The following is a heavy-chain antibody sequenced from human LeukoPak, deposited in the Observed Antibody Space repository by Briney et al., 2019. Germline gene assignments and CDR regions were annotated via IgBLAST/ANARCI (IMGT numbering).Heavy chain of an antibody. CDR1: GFSFRSYA. Sequence: TGGSLRLSCAASGFSFRSYAMSWVRQAPGKGLEWVSAISGSGTNTYYVDFVKGRFTISRDNSKNTLYLQMNSLRVEDTAVYYCAKANGAIFGVAGYFDYWGQGTLVTVSS. V-gene: IGHV3-23*01. CDR2: ISGSGTNT. J-gene: IGHJ4*02. D-gene: IGHD3-3*02. CDR3: AKANGAIFGVAGYFDY.